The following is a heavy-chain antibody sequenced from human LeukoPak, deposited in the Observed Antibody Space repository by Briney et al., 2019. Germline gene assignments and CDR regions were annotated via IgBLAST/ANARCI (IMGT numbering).Heavy chain of an antibody. CDR1: GYTFTGYY. J-gene: IGHJ5*02. CDR3: ARGDVGARGDWFDP. CDR2: INPNSGGT. V-gene: IGHV1-2*02. Sequence: ASVKVSCKASGYTFTGYYMHWVRQAPGQGLEWMGWINPNSGGTNYAQKFQGRVTMTRDTSISTAYMELSRLRSDNTAVYYCARGDVGARGDWFDPWGQGTLVTVSS. D-gene: IGHD1-26*01.